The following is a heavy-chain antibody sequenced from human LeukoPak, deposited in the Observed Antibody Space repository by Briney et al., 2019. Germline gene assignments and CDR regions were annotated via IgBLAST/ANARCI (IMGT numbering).Heavy chain of an antibody. J-gene: IGHJ4*02. Sequence: SETLSLTCTVSGGSISSGGYYWSWIRQPPGKGLEWIGEINHSGSTNYNPSLKSRVTISVDTSKNQFSLKLSSVTAADTAVYYCARRRAAAGTKFPFDYWGQGTLVTVSS. CDR3: ARRRAAAGTKFPFDY. D-gene: IGHD6-13*01. V-gene: IGHV4-39*07. CDR1: GGSISSGGYY. CDR2: INHSGST.